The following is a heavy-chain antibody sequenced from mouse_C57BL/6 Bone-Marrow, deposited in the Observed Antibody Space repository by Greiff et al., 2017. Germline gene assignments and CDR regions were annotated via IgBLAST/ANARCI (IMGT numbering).Heavy chain of an antibody. CDR3: TSPGSMDY. CDR2: IDPETGGT. V-gene: IGHV1-15*01. D-gene: IGHD4-1*01. Sequence: VKLVESGAELVRPGASVTLSCKASGYTFTDYEMHWVKQTPVHGLEWIGAIDPETGGTAYNQKFKGKAILTADKSSSTAYMELRSLTSEDSAVYYCTSPGSMDYWGQGTSVTVSS. CDR1: GYTFTDYE. J-gene: IGHJ4*01.